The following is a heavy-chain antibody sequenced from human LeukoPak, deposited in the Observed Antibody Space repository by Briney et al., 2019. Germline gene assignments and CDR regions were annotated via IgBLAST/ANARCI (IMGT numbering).Heavy chain of an antibody. CDR2: ISAYNGNT. CDR1: GYTFTSYG. D-gene: IGHD2-2*01. V-gene: IGHV1-18*01. CDR3: ASSPYCSSTSCARGIHY. J-gene: IGHJ4*02. Sequence: ASVKVSCKASGYTFTSYGISWVRQAPGQGLEWMGWISAYNGNTNYAQKLQGRVTLTTDTSTSTAYMELRSLRSDDTAVYYCASSPYCSSTSCARGIHYWGQGTLVTVSS.